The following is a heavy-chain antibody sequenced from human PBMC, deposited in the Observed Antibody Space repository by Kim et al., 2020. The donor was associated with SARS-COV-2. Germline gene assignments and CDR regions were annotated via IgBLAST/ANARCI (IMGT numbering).Heavy chain of an antibody. J-gene: IGHJ4*02. CDR2: IHYSGST. CDR3: ARLYNRHVADN. V-gene: IGHV4-39*01. Sequence: SETLSLTCTVSGGSISSSSYYWGWIRQPPGKGLEWIGCIHYSGSTYYNPSLKSRVTISVDTSKNQFSLKLSSMTAADTAVYYCARLYNRHVADNWGQGTLVTVSS. D-gene: IGHD1-20*01. CDR1: GGSISSSSYY.